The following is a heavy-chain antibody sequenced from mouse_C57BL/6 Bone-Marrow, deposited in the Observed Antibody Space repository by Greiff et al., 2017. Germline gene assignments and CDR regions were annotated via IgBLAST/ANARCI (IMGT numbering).Heavy chain of an antibody. CDR1: GFTFSDYG. J-gene: IGHJ1*03. D-gene: IGHD2-5*01. CDR2: ISRGSDTI. Sequence: EVKLVESGGGLVKPGGSLKLSCAASGFTFSDYGMHWVRQAPEKGLEWVGYISRGSDTIYYADKVKGRFTISRDNANNTLFLQMTSLRSEDTAMYYCARKSSNYPFDVWGTGTTVTVSA. V-gene: IGHV5-17*01. CDR3: ARKSSNYPFDV.